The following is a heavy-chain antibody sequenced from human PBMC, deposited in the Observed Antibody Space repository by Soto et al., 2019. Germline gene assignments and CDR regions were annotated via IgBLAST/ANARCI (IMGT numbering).Heavy chain of an antibody. CDR1: GFTFSSYT. V-gene: IGHV3-23*01. Sequence: EVQLLESGGGLVQPGGSLRLSCAASGFTFSSYTMSWVRQGPGKGLEWVSGISSSGGSTVYADSVKGRFTISRDNFKNTLYLQMHSLSAEDTAVYYCAQGWGDYWGQGTPVTVSS. CDR2: ISSSGGST. D-gene: IGHD7-27*01. J-gene: IGHJ4*02. CDR3: AQGWGDY.